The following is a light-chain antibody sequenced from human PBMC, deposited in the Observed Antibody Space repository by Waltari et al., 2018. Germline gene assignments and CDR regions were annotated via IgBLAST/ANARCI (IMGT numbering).Light chain of an antibody. CDR1: SSYVGRLNY. V-gene: IGLV2-11*01. CDR2: DVN. J-gene: IGLJ3*02. Sequence: QSALTQPRSVSGSPGQSVTISCTGTSSYVGRLNYVSWHQQHPGKAPKLIIYDVNKRPAGVPDRASGSKSGTAASLTISGLQADDESDYDCCTSVGDHAWVSGGGTRLTVV. CDR3: CTSVGDHAWV.